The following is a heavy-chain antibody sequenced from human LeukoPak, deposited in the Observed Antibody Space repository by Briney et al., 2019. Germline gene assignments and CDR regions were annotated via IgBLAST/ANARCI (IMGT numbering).Heavy chain of an antibody. Sequence: SETLSLTCAVSGGSISSGGYSWSWIRQPPGKGLEWIGYIYHSGSTYYNPSLKSRVTISVDRSKNQFSLKLSSVTAAGTAVYYCARGARDGYNPNWFDPWGQGTLVTVSS. J-gene: IGHJ5*02. V-gene: IGHV4-30-2*01. CDR2: IYHSGST. CDR3: ARGARDGYNPNWFDP. CDR1: GGSISSGGYS. D-gene: IGHD5-24*01.